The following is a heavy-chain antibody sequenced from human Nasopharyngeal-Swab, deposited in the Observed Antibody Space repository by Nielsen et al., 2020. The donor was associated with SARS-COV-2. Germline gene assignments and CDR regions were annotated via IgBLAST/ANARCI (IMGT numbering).Heavy chain of an antibody. CDR1: GFTFSSYG. CDR2: IWYDGSNK. CDR3: ARDPNYDFWSGLDY. J-gene: IGHJ4*02. D-gene: IGHD3-3*01. Sequence: GGSLRLSCAASGFTFSSYGMHWVRQAPGKGLEWVAVIWYDGSNKYYADSVKGRFTISRDNSKNTLYLQMNSLRAEDTAVYYCARDPNYDFWSGLDYWGQGTLVTVSS. V-gene: IGHV3-33*01.